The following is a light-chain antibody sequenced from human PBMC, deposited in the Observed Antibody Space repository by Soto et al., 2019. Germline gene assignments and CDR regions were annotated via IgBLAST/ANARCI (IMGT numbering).Light chain of an antibody. CDR1: QSVSRY. J-gene: IGKJ4*01. V-gene: IGKV3-11*01. CDR3: QQRSNWLLT. Sequence: EIVLTQSPATLSLSPGERATLSCRASQSVSRYLAWYQQKPGQAPRLLIYDASNRATGIPARFSGSGSGADFTLTISSLEPEDFAVYDCQQRSNWLLTFGGGTKVEIK. CDR2: DAS.